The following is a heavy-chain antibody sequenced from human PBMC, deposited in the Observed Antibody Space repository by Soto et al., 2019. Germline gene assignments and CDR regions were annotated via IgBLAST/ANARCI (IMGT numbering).Heavy chain of an antibody. CDR2: IKPDESEK. D-gene: IGHD4-4*01. CDR1: GFTFSDSW. J-gene: IGHJ5*02. Sequence: EVQLVESGGGLVQPGGSLRLSCTASGFTFSDSWMTWVRQAPGKGPEWVARIKPDESEKKYAVSVKGRFSISRDNAKNSMYLQVDSLRGEDTAVYYCVRGGSNYASWGQGTLVTVSS. CDR3: VRGGSNYAS. V-gene: IGHV3-7*01.